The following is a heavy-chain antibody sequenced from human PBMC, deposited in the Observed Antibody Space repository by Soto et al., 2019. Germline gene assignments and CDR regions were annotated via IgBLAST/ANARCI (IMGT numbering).Heavy chain of an antibody. Sequence: GGSLRLSCAASGYSFSDGWKSCVSQAPGKGLEWIGQIKSSSDGGTTDYAAPVKGRFIISRDDSKNTLYLEMNRLKNEDTAVYYCTTDRFSWSRYVSSWYYFDYWGRGALVTVSS. D-gene: IGHD6-13*01. CDR2: IKSSSDGGTT. CDR3: TTDRFSWSRYVSSWYYFDY. J-gene: IGHJ4*02. V-gene: IGHV3-15*01. CDR1: GYSFSDGW.